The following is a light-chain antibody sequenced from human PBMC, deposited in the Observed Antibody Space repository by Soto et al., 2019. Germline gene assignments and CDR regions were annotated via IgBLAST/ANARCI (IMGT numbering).Light chain of an antibody. V-gene: IGKV1-6*01. CDR2: AAS. J-gene: IGKJ1*01. Sequence: ASHVTQSPSSLCASVGDRVTITCRASQGIRDELGWYQQKAGKAPNLLISAASRLQSGVPSRFSGRGSGTDFTLTISSLQPEDFATYYCLQDYDYPRTFGQGTKVDIK. CDR3: LQDYDYPRT. CDR1: QGIRDE.